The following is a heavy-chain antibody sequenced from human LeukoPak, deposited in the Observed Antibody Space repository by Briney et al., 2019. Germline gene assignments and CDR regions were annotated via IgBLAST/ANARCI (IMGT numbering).Heavy chain of an antibody. CDR1: GGSISSGSYY. V-gene: IGHV4-61*01. J-gene: IGHJ4*02. CDR2: IYYSGST. CDR3: ARGKGSGSYYPFDY. D-gene: IGHD3-10*01. Sequence: SETLSLTCTVSGGSISSGSYYWSWIRQPPGKGLEWIGYIYYSGSTNYNPSLKSRVTISVDTSKNQFSLKLSSVTAADTAVYYCARGKGSGSYYPFDYWGQGTLVTVSS.